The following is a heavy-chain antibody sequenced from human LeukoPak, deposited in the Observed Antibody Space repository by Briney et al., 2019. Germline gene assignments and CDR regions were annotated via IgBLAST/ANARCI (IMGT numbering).Heavy chain of an antibody. CDR2: IYTSGST. CDR1: GGSISSGSYY. Sequence: SETLSLTCTVSGGSISSGSYYRSWIRQPAGKGLEWIGRIYTSGSTNYNPSLKSRVTISVDTSKNQFSLKLSSVTAADTAVYYCAREGQVFWSGYYPDYYYYYMDVWGKGTTVTVSS. J-gene: IGHJ6*03. D-gene: IGHD3-3*01. CDR3: AREGQVFWSGYYPDYYYYYMDV. V-gene: IGHV4-61*02.